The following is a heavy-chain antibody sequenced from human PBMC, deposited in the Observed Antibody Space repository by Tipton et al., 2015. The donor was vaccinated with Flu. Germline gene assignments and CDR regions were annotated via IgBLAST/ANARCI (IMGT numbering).Heavy chain of an antibody. CDR1: GGSFSGYY. V-gene: IGHV4-34*01. CDR3: ARPGVAEYYFDY. CDR2: INHSGNT. Sequence: TLSLTCAVYGGSFSGYYWSWIRQSPGKGLEWIGEINHSGNTNYNPSLKSRVTISVDTSKNQFSLRVKSVTAADTAVYYCARPGVAEYYFDYWGQGTLVTVSS. D-gene: IGHD1-14*01. J-gene: IGHJ4*02.